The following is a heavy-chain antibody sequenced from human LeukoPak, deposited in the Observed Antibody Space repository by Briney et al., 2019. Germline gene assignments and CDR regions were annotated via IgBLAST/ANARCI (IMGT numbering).Heavy chain of an antibody. CDR2: MYHNSGNT. CDR3: ARGATVPIFGAGYDELFEY. V-gene: IGHV1-8*01. CDR1: VYTLGNYA. D-gene: IGHD3-3*01. Sequence: GAAVKVSRKTSVYTLGNYAIYWVRPATGQGLAWVGWMYHNSGNTDYAQRFQGRVIMTTNTSIRPASMELRGLRSEDTAIYYCARGATVPIFGAGYDELFEYWGQGTVVAVSS. J-gene: IGHJ4*02.